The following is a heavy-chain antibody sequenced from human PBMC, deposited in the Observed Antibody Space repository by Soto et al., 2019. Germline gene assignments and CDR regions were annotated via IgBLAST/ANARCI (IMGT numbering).Heavy chain of an antibody. CDR1: GFTFSSYS. CDR3: ARGGLAYSSGWGVFDY. CDR2: ISSSSSYI. Sequence: EVQLVESGGGLVKPGGSLRLSCAASGFTFSSYSMNWVRQAPGKGLEWVSSISSSSSYIYYADSVKGRFTISRDNAKNSLYLQMNRRRAEDTAVYYCARGGLAYSSGWGVFDYWGQGTLVTVSS. J-gene: IGHJ4*02. V-gene: IGHV3-21*01. D-gene: IGHD6-19*01.